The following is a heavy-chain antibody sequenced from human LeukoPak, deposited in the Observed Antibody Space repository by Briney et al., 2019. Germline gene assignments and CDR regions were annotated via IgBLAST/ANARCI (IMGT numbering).Heavy chain of an antibody. J-gene: IGHJ6*04. V-gene: IGHV3-23*01. CDR3: AELGITMIGGV. CDR2: ITNSGENT. CDR1: GFSFPYG. D-gene: IGHD3-10*02. Sequence: GGSLRLSCEASGFSFPYGMSWVRQAPGKGLEWVSGITNSGENTYYADSVKGRFTISRGNAKNSLYLQMNSLRAEDTAVYYCAELGITMIGGVWGKGTTVTISS.